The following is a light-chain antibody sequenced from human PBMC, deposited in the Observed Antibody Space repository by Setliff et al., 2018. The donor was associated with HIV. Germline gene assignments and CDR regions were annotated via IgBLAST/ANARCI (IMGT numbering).Light chain of an antibody. CDR1: QTVLYNSNNRTY. CDR2: WAS. CDR3: QQYYSTPKT. J-gene: IGKJ1*01. Sequence: DIVMTQSPDSLAVSLGERATINCKSSQTVLYNSNNRTYLAWYQQRPGRPPKLLIYWASTRESGVPDRFSGSGSGTDFTLTINSLQAEDVAVYYCQQYYSTPKTFGQGTKVE. V-gene: IGKV4-1*01.